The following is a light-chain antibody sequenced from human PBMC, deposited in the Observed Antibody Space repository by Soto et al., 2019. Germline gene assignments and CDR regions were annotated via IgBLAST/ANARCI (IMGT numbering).Light chain of an antibody. CDR2: GAS. V-gene: IGKV3D-15*01. Sequence: EIVMTQSPATLSVSPGERATLSCRASQSVSDNLAWYQQKPGQAPRLLIYGASTRATGIPARVSGSGSGTDFTLTLSSLQSEDFAVYYCQQYNNWPLTFGGGTKVDIK. CDR1: QSVSDN. CDR3: QQYNNWPLT. J-gene: IGKJ4*01.